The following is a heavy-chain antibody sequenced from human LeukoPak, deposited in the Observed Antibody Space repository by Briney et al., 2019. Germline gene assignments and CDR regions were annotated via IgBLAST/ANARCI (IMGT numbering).Heavy chain of an antibody. J-gene: IGHJ3*02. D-gene: IGHD3-10*01. CDR3: AKDPDLWGSGGYPWGAFDI. CDR2: ISYDGSNK. CDR1: GFTFSSYG. Sequence: GGSLRLSCAASGFTFSSYGMHWVRQAPGKGLEWVAVISYDGSNKYYADSVKGRFTISRDNSKNTLYLQMNSLRAEDTAVYYCAKDPDLWGSGGYPWGAFDIWGQGTMATVSS. V-gene: IGHV3-30*18.